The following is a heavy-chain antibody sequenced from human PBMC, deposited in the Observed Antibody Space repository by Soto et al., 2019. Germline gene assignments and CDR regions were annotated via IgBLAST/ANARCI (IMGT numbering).Heavy chain of an antibody. CDR2: IIPIIGII. CDR3: AGDPDSHYNDSHASSYP. D-gene: IGHD4-4*01. Sequence: SVKVSCQASGGTFSTYIITWVRQAPGQGLEWMGRIIPIIGIINYAQKFQGRVTISADKFTGTAYMELTGLRSDDTAVYYCAGDPDSHYNDSHASSYPWGQGTLVTVSS. J-gene: IGHJ5*02. CDR1: GGTFSTYI. V-gene: IGHV1-69*04.